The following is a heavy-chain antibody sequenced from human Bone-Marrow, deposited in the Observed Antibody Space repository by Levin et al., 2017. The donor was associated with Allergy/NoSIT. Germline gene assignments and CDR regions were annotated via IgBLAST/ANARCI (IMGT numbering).Heavy chain of an antibody. V-gene: IGHV1-69*13. J-gene: IGHJ4*02. D-gene: IGHD3-10*02. CDR1: GGTFRSFA. CDR3: AAHMLNHYDRPDRPYSPDY. CDR2: IVPTFGTT. Sequence: SVKVSCKASGGTFRSFAFSWVRQAPGRGLEWMAGIVPTFGTTNYADNFQGRVTLIADDYMGTVYMELRGLTSEDTAFYYCAAHMLNHYDRPDRPYSPDYWGQGTLLTVSS.